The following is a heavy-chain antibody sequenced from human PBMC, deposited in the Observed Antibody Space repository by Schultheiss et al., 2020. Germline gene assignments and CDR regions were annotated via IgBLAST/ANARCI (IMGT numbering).Heavy chain of an antibody. Sequence: GESLKISCAASGFTFSSYAMHWVRQAPGKGLEYVSAISSNGGSTYYANSVKGRFTISRDNSKNTLYLQMGSLRAEDMAVYYCARDRRFLEWDYWGQGTLVTVSS. CDR2: ISSNGGST. D-gene: IGHD3-3*01. V-gene: IGHV3-64*01. J-gene: IGHJ4*02. CDR1: GFTFSSYA. CDR3: ARDRRFLEWDY.